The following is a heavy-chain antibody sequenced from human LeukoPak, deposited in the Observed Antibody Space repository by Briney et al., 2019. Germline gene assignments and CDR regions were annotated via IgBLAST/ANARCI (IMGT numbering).Heavy chain of an antibody. CDR1: GGSISSYY. CDR3: ARATGYCSSTSCYGGWFDP. D-gene: IGHD2-2*01. J-gene: IGHJ5*02. Sequence: SETLSLTCTVSGGSISSYYWSWIRQPPGKGLEWIGYIYYSGSTNYNPSLKSRVTISVDTSKNQFSLKLSSVTAADTAVYYCARATGYCSSTSCYGGWFDPWGQGTLVTVSS. V-gene: IGHV4-59*08. CDR2: IYYSGST.